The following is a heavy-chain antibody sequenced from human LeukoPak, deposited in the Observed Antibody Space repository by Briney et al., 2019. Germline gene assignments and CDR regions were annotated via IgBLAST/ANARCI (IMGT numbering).Heavy chain of an antibody. J-gene: IGHJ4*02. D-gene: IGHD5-24*01. CDR3: AREVIDGYNAAHFDY. Sequence: SETLSLTCTVSGGSISSYYWSWIRQPPGKGLEWIGYIYYSGSTNYNPSLKSRVTISVDTSENQFSLKLSSVTAADTAVYYCAREVIDGYNAAHFDYWGQGTLVTVSS. V-gene: IGHV4-59*01. CDR1: GGSISSYY. CDR2: IYYSGST.